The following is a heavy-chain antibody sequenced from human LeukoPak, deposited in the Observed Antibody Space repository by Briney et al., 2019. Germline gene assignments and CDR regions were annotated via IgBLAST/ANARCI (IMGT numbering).Heavy chain of an antibody. CDR2: IYPGDSDT. CDR1: GYSFTSYW. D-gene: IGHD3-10*01. V-gene: IGHV5-51*01. CDR3: ARQTYYYGSGSYYFDY. Sequence: GESLKISCKGSGYSFTSYWIGWVRQMPGKGLEWMGIIYPGDSDTRYSPSFQGQVTISADKSISTAYLQWSSLKASDTAMYYCARQTYYYGSGSYYFDYWGQGTLVTVPS. J-gene: IGHJ4*02.